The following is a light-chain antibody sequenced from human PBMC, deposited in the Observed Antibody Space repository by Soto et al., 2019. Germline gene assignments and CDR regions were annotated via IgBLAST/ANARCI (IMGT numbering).Light chain of an antibody. CDR1: NSDVVGYNY. J-gene: IGLJ1*01. Sequence: QSVLTQPSSVSGSPGQSITISFTGTNSDVVGYNYVSWYQHHPGKAPKLIIYDVSNRPSGVSNRFSGSKSGNTASLTISGLQPEDEADYYCSSYTSSNTRQIVFGTGTKVTVL. V-gene: IGLV2-14*03. CDR2: DVS. CDR3: SSYTSSNTRQIV.